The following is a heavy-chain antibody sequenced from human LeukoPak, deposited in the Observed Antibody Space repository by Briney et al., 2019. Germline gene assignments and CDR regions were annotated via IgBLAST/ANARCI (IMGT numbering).Heavy chain of an antibody. V-gene: IGHV3-11*01. CDR1: GFTFSDYY. Sequence: GGSLRLSCAASGFTFSDYYMSWIRQAPGKGLEWVSYISSSGSTIYYVDSVKGRFTISRDNAKNSLYLQMNSLRAEDTAVYYCASGIAAAGTSDAFDIWGQGTMVTVSS. D-gene: IGHD6-13*01. J-gene: IGHJ3*02. CDR2: ISSSGSTI. CDR3: ASGIAAAGTSDAFDI.